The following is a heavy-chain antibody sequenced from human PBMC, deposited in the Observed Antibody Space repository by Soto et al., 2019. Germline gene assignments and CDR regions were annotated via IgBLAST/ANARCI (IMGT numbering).Heavy chain of an antibody. CDR2: IIPMFGTA. J-gene: IGHJ4*02. V-gene: IGHV1-69*01. CDR1: GGTFSSYA. D-gene: IGHD2-15*01. CDR3: ARDYGHDCSGGSCYLFF. Sequence: QVQLVQSGAEVKKPGSSVRVSCKASGGTFSSYALNWVRQAPGQGLEWMGGIIPMFGTARYAQKFQGRVTITADESTSTVHMELSGLRSEDTAVYYCARDYGHDCSGGSCYLFFWGQGTLVTVSS.